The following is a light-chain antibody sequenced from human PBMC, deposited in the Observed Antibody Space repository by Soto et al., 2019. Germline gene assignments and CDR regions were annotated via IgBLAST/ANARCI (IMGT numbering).Light chain of an antibody. CDR2: EVT. CDR3: CSFGCRGYC. J-gene: IGLJ1*01. V-gene: IGLV2-23*02. CDR1: TSDVGI. Sequence: NGTTSDVGIVSWYQHHPGKAPKLMIHEVTKRPSGVSDRFSGSKSGNSASLTISGLQSENEADYFCCSFGCRGYCFGAGTKVTVL.